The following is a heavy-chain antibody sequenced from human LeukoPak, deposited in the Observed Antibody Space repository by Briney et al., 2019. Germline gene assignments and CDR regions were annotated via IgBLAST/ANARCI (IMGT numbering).Heavy chain of an antibody. Sequence: SETLSLTCTVSGGSISSGDYYWSWIRQPPGKGLEWIGYIYYSGSTYYNPSLKSRFTISVDTSKNQFSLKLSSVTAADTAVYYFARLWSGYYYFDYWGQGTLVTVYS. CDR1: GGSISSGDYY. CDR3: ARLWSGYYYFDY. J-gene: IGHJ4*02. V-gene: IGHV4-30-4*08. D-gene: IGHD3-3*01. CDR2: IYYSGST.